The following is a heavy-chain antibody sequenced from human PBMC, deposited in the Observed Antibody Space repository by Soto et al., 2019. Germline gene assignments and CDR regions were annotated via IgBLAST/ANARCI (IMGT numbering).Heavy chain of an antibody. V-gene: IGHV4-59*01. Sequence: WTWIRQPPGKGLEWIGNIHYSGSTNYSPSLKGRVIISVDTSEIQSSLKLSSVTTADTAVYYCTVGGAGHPFDYWGQGTLVTVSS. D-gene: IGHD3-16*01. J-gene: IGHJ4*02. CDR3: TVGGAGHPFDY. CDR2: IHYSGST.